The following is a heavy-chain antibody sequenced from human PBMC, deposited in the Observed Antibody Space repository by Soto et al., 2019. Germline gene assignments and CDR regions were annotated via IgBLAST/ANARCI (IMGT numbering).Heavy chain of an antibody. CDR1: GLTFSSSA. CDR2: VSGSGGTT. Sequence: PGGSLRLSCAASGLTFSSSAMSWVRQAPGKGLEWVSAVSGSGGTTYYADSVRGRFTISRDNSKNTLYLQMNSLRAEDTAIYFCARCTVDTIVTSGWCHYLDPWGQGTLVTVSS. D-gene: IGHD6-19*01. J-gene: IGHJ5*02. CDR3: ARCTVDTIVTSGWCHYLDP. V-gene: IGHV3-23*01.